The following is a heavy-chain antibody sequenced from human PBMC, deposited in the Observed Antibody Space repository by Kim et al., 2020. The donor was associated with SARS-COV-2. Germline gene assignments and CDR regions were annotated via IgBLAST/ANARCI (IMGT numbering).Heavy chain of an antibody. V-gene: IGHV3-21*01. J-gene: IGHJ4*02. CDR3: ARAPNYGVDY. CDR1: GFSFSIYS. Sequence: GWSLRLSCAASGFSFSIYSMNWVRQAPGKGLEWVSSISGSSSYIYYADSVKGRFTISRDNAKNSLYLQMNSLRPEDTAVYYCARAPNYGVDYWGQGTLVT. D-gene: IGHD4-17*01. CDR2: ISGSSSYI.